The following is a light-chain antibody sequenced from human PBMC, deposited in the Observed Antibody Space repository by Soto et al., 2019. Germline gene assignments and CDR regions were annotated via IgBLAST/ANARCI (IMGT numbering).Light chain of an antibody. CDR2: AAS. CDR1: QSVSSSN. J-gene: IGKJ1*01. CDR3: QHYLTSQKT. V-gene: IGKV3-20*01. Sequence: DIVLTHSPGTLSLSPGERATLSCRASQSVSSSNLAWYQQKPAQAPRLLIYAASRRAPGIPERFSGSGSGKYFGLTISRLEPEDFAVYYCQHYLTSQKTVGQGTKVDIK.